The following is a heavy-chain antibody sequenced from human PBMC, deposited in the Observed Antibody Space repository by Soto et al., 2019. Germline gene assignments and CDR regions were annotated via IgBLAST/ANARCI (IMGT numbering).Heavy chain of an antibody. CDR2: INPSGDST. CDR1: GYTFTSYY. D-gene: IGHD6-13*01. Sequence: QVQLVQSGAEVKKPGASVKVSCKASGYTFTSYYMHWVRQAPGQGLEWMGIINPSGDSTSYAQKFQGRVTMTRDTSTSTVYMELSSLRSEDTAVYYCAPVAAAGTDWAFFDYWGQGTLVTVSS. V-gene: IGHV1-46*03. CDR3: APVAAAGTDWAFFDY. J-gene: IGHJ4*02.